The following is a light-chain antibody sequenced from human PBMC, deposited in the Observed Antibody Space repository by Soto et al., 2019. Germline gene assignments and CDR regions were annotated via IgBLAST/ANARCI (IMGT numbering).Light chain of an antibody. J-gene: IGLJ2*01. CDR3: QVWDSSSDHVV. CDR1: NIGSKS. Sequence: SYELTQPPSVSVAPGQTARITCGGNNIGSKSVHGYQQKPGQAPVLVVYADSDRPSGIPERFTGSNSGNTATLTISRVEAGDEADYYCQVWDSSSDHVVFGGRTTITVL. CDR2: ADS. V-gene: IGLV3-21*02.